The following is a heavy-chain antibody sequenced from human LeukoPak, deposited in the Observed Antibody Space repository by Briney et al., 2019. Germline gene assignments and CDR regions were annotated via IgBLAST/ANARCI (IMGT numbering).Heavy chain of an antibody. J-gene: IGHJ4*02. D-gene: IGHD6-13*01. CDR2: ISYDGSNK. CDR3: AKGMVGGQQLVLDY. V-gene: IGHV3-30*18. Sequence: GGSLRLSCAASGFTFSSYGMHWVRQAPGKGLEWVAVISYDGSNKYYADSVKGRFTISRDNSKNTLYLQMNSLRAEDTAVYYCAKGMVGGQQLVLDYWGQGTLVTVSS. CDR1: GFTFSSYG.